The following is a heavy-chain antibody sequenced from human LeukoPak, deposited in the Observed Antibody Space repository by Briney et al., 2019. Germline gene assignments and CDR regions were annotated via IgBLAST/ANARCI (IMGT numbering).Heavy chain of an antibody. CDR3: VRGGFNGN. CDR2: IETDGTGA. J-gene: IGHJ4*02. V-gene: IGHV3-74*03. CDR1: GFTFSSDR. D-gene: IGHD2-8*01. Sequence: GGSLRLSCIASGFTFSSDRMHWVRQVPGKGLVWVSRIETDGTGAVYADAVEGRFTISRDNAKNVLYLQVNSLRAEDTAVYYCVRGGFNGNWGQGTLVTVSS.